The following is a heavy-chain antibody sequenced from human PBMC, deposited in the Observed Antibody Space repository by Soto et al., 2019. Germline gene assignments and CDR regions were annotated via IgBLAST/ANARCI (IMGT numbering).Heavy chain of an antibody. J-gene: IGHJ4*02. CDR2: IWSDGSNK. D-gene: IGHD3-22*01. Sequence: QVQLVESGGGMVQPGRSLRLSCAASGFTFSSYGMHWVRQAPGKGLEWVAVIWSDGSNKYYADSVKGRFTISRDNSKNTLSLQMNSLRAEDTAVYYCARYYYDSSGYYPLWGQGTLVTVSS. CDR3: ARYYYDSSGYYPL. V-gene: IGHV3-33*01. CDR1: GFTFSSYG.